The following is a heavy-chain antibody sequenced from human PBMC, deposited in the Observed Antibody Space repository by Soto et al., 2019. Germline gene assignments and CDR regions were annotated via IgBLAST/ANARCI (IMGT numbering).Heavy chain of an antibody. Sequence: PGGALRLSCAASGFTVDDYAMHWVRQAPGKGLEWVSGISSNSNNKYYADSVKGRFTISRDNAKNSLYLQMNSLRAEDTAVYYCARAPDYYDSSGYYSNSNWFDPWGQGTLVTVSS. J-gene: IGHJ5*02. CDR1: GFTVDDYA. V-gene: IGHV3-21*01. CDR3: ARAPDYYDSSGYYSNSNWFDP. D-gene: IGHD3-22*01. CDR2: ISSNSNNK.